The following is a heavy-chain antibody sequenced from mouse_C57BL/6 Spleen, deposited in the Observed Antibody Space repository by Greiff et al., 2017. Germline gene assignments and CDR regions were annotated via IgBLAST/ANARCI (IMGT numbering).Heavy chain of an antibody. J-gene: IGHJ4*01. CDR2: INPGSGGT. CDR3: ARGGLLYAMDY. D-gene: IGHD1-1*01. Sequence: QVQLQQSGAELVRPGTSVKVSCKASGYAFTNYLIEWVKQRPGQGLEWIGVINPGSGGTYYNEKVKGKATLTADKYSITAYMQLSSLTSEDSAVYFCARGGLLYAMDYWGQGTSVTVSS. V-gene: IGHV1-54*01. CDR1: GYAFTNYL.